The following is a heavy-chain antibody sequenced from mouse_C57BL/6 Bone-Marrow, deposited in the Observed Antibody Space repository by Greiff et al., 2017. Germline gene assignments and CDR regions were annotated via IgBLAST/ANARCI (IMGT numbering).Heavy chain of an antibody. D-gene: IGHD3-2*02. CDR2: ISYDGSN. J-gene: IGHJ3*01. CDR3: ARDTQGFAY. CDR1: GYSITSGYY. Sequence: EVQLQQSGPGLVKPSQSLSLTCSVTGYSITSGYYWNWIRQFPGNKLEWMGYISYDGSNNYNPSLKNRISITRDTSKNQFFLKLNSVTTEDTATYYCARDTQGFAYWGQGTLVTVSA. V-gene: IGHV3-6*01.